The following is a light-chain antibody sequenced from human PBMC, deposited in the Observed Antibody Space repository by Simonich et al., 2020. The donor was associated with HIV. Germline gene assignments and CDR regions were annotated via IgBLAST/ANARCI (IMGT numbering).Light chain of an antibody. J-gene: IGKJ2*01. Sequence: DIVMTQSPDSLAVSLGERATINCKSSQSVLYSSNHKNYLAWYQQKPGQPPTLLIYWASTRESGVPDRFSGSGSGTDFTLTISSLQAEDVAVYYCQQYYSTPYTCGQGTKLEIK. CDR2: WAS. CDR3: QQYYSTPYT. CDR1: QSVLYSSNHKNY. V-gene: IGKV4-1*01.